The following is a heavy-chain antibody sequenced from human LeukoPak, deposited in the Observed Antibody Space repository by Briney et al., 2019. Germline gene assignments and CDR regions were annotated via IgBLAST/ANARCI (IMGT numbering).Heavy chain of an antibody. D-gene: IGHD2-8*02. CDR1: GFSCRGYW. V-gene: IGHV3-7*03. CDR2: IKKDDGSEK. J-gene: IGHJ4*02. CDR3: VRDFVYSTG. Sequence: GGPLRLSCKASGFSCRGYWMSWVRQAPGKGLEWVANIKKDDGSEKYYADSMKGRFTISRDNAKNLLYLQMNSLRVEDTAVYYCVRDFVYSTGWGQGTLVTVSS.